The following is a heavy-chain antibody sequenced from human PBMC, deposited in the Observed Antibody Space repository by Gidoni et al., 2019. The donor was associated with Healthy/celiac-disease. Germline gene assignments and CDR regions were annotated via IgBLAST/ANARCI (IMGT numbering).Heavy chain of an antibody. Sequence: QVTLRESGPALVKPTQTLTLTCTFSGFSLSTRGMCVSWIRQPPGKALEWLARIDWDDDKYYSTSLKTRLTISKDTSKNQVVLTMTNMDPVDTATYYCARIINAYDSSGYYPDLFDYWGQGTLVTVSS. CDR3: ARIINAYDSSGYYPDLFDY. CDR2: IDWDDDK. CDR1: GFSLSTRGMC. V-gene: IGHV2-70*15. J-gene: IGHJ4*02. D-gene: IGHD3-22*01.